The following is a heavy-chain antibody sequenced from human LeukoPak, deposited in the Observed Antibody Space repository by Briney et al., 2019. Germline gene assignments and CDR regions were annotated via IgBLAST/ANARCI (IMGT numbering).Heavy chain of an antibody. Sequence: PSETLSLTCSVSGGSISSYYWSWIRQPPGKGLEWIGYISPTGGTNYNPSLTSRVTVSVDTSKNLFSLELDHVTAADTAVYFCARRSVTRWYYSDWGQGTPVTVSS. CDR1: GGSISSYY. CDR2: ISPTGGT. J-gene: IGHJ4*02. CDR3: ARRSVTRWYYSD. D-gene: IGHD3-10*01. V-gene: IGHV4-4*09.